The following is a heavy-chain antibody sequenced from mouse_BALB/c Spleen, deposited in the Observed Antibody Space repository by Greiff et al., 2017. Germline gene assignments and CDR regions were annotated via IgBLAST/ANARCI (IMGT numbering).Heavy chain of an antibody. V-gene: IGHV1-12*01. CDR1: GYTFTSYN. J-gene: IGHJ2*01. CDR3: AREEAYRYFDY. D-gene: IGHD2-14*01. Sequence: QVQLQQPGAELVKPGASVKMSCKASGYTFTSYNMHWVKQTPGQGLEWIGAIYPGNGDTSYNQKFKGKATLTADKSSSTAYMQLSSLTSEDSAVYYCAREEAYRYFDYWGQGTTLTVSS. CDR2: IYPGNGDT.